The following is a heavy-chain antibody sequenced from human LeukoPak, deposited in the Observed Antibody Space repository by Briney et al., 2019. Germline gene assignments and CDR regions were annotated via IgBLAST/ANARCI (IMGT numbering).Heavy chain of an antibody. Sequence: GGSLGLSCAASGFTFSSYWMSWVRQAPGKRLEWVANIKQDGSEKYYVDSVKGRFTISRDNAKNSLYLQMNSLRAEDTAVYYCARSRGTTSWYYYDSSGYYLDYWGQGTLVTVSS. D-gene: IGHD3-22*01. J-gene: IGHJ4*02. CDR3: ARSRGTTSWYYYDSSGYYLDY. CDR1: GFTFSSYW. V-gene: IGHV3-7*01. CDR2: IKQDGSEK.